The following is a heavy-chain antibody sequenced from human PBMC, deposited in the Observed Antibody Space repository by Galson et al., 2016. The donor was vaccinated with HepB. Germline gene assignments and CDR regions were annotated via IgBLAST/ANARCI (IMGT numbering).Heavy chain of an antibody. V-gene: IGHV3-15*01. CDR3: TTEGWSDAQFFDY. D-gene: IGHD1-1*01. CDR2: IKSKDAGGTT. Sequence: SLRLSCAASGFTFNNAWMHWVRQAPGKGLEWVGRIKSKDAGGTTDYAAPVKGRFSVSRDDSESTLYLQMNRLKTEDTAVYYCTTEGWSDAQFFDYWGQGTLVTVSS. CDR1: GFTFNNAW. J-gene: IGHJ4*02.